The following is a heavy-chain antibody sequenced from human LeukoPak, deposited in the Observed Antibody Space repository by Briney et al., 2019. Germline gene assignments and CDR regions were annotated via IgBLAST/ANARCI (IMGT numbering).Heavy chain of an antibody. V-gene: IGHV1-18*01. J-gene: IGHJ6*03. CDR2: ISAYNGNT. CDR1: GYTFTSYG. CDR3: AREGTIFGVVYYYMDV. Sequence: GASVKVSCKASGYTFTSYGISWVRQAPGQGLEWMGWISAYNGNTNYAQKLQGRVTMTTDTSTSTAYMELRSLRSDDTAVYYCAREGTIFGVVYYYMDVWGKGTTVTVSS. D-gene: IGHD3-3*01.